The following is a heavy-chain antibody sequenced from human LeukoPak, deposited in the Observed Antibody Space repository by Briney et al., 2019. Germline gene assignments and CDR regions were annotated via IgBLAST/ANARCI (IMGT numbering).Heavy chain of an antibody. CDR2: ISAYNGNT. CDR3: ARTSGIQLWLPPYYYYGMDV. J-gene: IGHJ6*02. V-gene: IGHV1-18*01. Sequence: PRASVKVSCKASGYTFTSYGISWVRQAPGQGLEWMGWISAYNGNTNYAQKLQGRVTMTTDTSTSTAYMELRSLRSDDTAVYYCARTSGIQLWLPPYYYYGMDVWGQGTTVTVSS. CDR1: GYTFTSYG. D-gene: IGHD5-18*01.